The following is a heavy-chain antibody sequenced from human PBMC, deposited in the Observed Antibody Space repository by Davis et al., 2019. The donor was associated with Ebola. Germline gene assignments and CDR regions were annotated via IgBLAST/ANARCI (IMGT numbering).Heavy chain of an antibody. Sequence: GESPKISCAASGFTFSSYGMHWVRQAPGKGLEWVANIKPDGSEKYYVDSVKGRFTISRDNAKNSLYLQMNSLRDEDTAVYYCAKDGADPWGQGTLVTVSS. V-gene: IGHV3-7*03. CDR1: GFTFSSYG. J-gene: IGHJ5*02. D-gene: IGHD4/OR15-4a*01. CDR3: AKDGADP. CDR2: IKPDGSEK.